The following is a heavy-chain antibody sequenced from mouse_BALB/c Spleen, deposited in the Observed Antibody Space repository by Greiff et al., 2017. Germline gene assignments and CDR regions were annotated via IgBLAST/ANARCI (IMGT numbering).Heavy chain of an antibody. CDR2: IWSGGST. CDR3: ARNVDYYGSSYVNAMDY. J-gene: IGHJ4*01. Sequence: VQVVESGPGLVQPSQSLSITCTVSGFSLTSYGVHWVRQSPGKGLEWLGVIWSGGSTDYNAAFISRLSISKDNSKSQVFFKMNSLQANDTAIYYCARNVDYYGSSYVNAMDYWGQGTSVTVSS. D-gene: IGHD1-1*01. CDR1: GFSLTSYG. V-gene: IGHV2-2*02.